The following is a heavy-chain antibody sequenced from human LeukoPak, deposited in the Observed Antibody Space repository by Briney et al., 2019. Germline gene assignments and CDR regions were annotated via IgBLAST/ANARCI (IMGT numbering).Heavy chain of an antibody. Sequence: PGGSLRLSCAASGFTFSSYSMNWVRQAPGKGLEWVSSISSSSSYIYYADSVKGRFTISRDNAKNSLYLQMNSLRAEDTAVYYCARDREVFGGFDYWGQGTLVTVSS. V-gene: IGHV3-21*01. CDR3: ARDREVFGGFDY. D-gene: IGHD3-3*01. CDR2: ISSSSSYI. J-gene: IGHJ4*02. CDR1: GFTFSSYS.